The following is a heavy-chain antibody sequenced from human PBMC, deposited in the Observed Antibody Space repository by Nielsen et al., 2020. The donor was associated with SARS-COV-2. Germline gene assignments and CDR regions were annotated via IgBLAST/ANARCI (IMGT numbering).Heavy chain of an antibody. V-gene: IGHV3-15*01. J-gene: IGHJ4*02. CDR2: IKSKTDGGTT. D-gene: IGHD3-16*01. CDR3: TAGVGGVISAGY. Sequence: GGSLRLSCAASGFTFSNAWMSWVRQAPGKGLEWVGRIKSKTDGGTTDYAAPVKGRFTISRDDSKNTLYLQMNSLKTEDTAVYYCTAGVGGVISAGYWGQGTLVTVSS. CDR1: GFTFSNAW.